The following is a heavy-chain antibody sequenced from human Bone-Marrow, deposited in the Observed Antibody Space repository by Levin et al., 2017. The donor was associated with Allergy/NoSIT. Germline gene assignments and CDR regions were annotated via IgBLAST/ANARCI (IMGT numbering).Heavy chain of an antibody. CDR2: MNPNSGNT. J-gene: IGHJ4*02. D-gene: IGHD1-14*01. V-gene: IGHV1-8*01. CDR1: GYTFTSYD. Sequence: ASVKVSCKASGYTFTSYDINWVRQATGQGLEWMGWMNPNSGNTGYAQKFQGRVTMTRNTSISTAYMELSSLRSEDTAVYYCARGRTPLHWFDYWGQGTLVTVSS. CDR3: ARGRTPLHWFDY.